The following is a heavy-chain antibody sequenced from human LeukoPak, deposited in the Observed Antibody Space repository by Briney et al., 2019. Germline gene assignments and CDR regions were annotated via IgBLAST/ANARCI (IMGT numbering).Heavy chain of an antibody. Sequence: KSGGSLRLSCAASGFTFSSYAMSWVRQAPGKGLEWVSSISSSSSYIYYADSVKGRFTISRDNAKNSLYLQMNSLRAEDTAVYYCARNAYYYYGMDVWGQGTTVTVSS. CDR1: GFTFSSYA. CDR3: ARNAYYYYGMDV. V-gene: IGHV3-21*01. CDR2: ISSSSSYI. J-gene: IGHJ6*02.